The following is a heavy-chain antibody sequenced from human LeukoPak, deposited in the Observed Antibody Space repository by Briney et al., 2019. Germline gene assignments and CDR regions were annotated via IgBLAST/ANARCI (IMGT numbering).Heavy chain of an antibody. CDR2: IYSGGST. CDR3: ARSGLKGVYGLAS. CDR1: GFTVSSNY. J-gene: IGHJ5*02. Sequence: GGSLRLSCAASGFTVSSNYMTWVRQAPGKGLEWVSVIYSGGSTYYAASVKGRFTISRDNSKNTLYLQMSSLRAEDTAVYYCARSGLKGVYGLASWGQGTLVTVSS. V-gene: IGHV3-53*01. D-gene: IGHD3-10*01.